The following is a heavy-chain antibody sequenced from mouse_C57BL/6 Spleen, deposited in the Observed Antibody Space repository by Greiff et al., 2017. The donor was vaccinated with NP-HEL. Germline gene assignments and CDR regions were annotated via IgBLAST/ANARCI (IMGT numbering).Heavy chain of an antibody. V-gene: IGHV3-6*01. CDR2: ISYDCSN. Sequence: EVKLVESGPGLVKPSQSLSLTCSVTGYSITSGYYWNWLRQFPGNKLEWMGYISYDCSNNYNPSLQNRISITRYTAKNQFFLKLNSVTTEDTATYYCARHYDYDWFAYWGQGTLVTVSA. CDR3: ARHYDYDWFAY. CDR1: GYSITSGYY. D-gene: IGHD2-4*01. J-gene: IGHJ3*01.